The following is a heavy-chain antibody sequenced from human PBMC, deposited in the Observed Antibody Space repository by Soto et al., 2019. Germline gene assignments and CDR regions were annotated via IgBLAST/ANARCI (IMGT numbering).Heavy chain of an antibody. Sequence: ASVKVSCKASGYTFTSYDINWVRQATGQGLEWMGWMNPNSGNTGYAQKFQGRVTMTRNTSISTAYMELSSLRSEDTAVYYCARRLWLEDKNWFDPWGQGTLVTVSS. V-gene: IGHV1-8*01. J-gene: IGHJ5*02. CDR1: GYTFTSYD. CDR3: ARRLWLEDKNWFDP. CDR2: MNPNSGNT. D-gene: IGHD6-19*01.